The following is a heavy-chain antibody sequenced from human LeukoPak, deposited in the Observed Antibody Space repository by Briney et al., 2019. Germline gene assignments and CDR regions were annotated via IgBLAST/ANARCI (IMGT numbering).Heavy chain of an antibody. Sequence: SETLSLTCTVSGGSISSGGYYWSWIRQPPGKGLEWIGYIYYSGSTNYNPSLKSRVTITVDTSKNQFSLRLTSVTAADTAVYYCARVAPTRGFASSGYYPLDYWGQGSLVNVSS. CDR3: ARVAPTRGFASSGYYPLDY. CDR1: GGSISSGGYY. D-gene: IGHD3-22*01. J-gene: IGHJ4*02. CDR2: IYYSGST. V-gene: IGHV4-61*08.